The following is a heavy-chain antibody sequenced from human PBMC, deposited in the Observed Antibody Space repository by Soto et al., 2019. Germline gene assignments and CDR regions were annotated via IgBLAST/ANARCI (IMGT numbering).Heavy chain of an antibody. J-gene: IGHJ6*03. CDR1: GGSISIGGYY. Sequence: SDTLSLTCTVSGGSISIGGYYWSWILHHPGKGLEWIGYIYYSGSTYYNPSLKSRVTISVDTSKNQFSLKLSSVTAADTAVYSCARGEFMVRGYYYYYMDVWGKGTTVTVSS. D-gene: IGHD3-10*01. V-gene: IGHV4-31*03. CDR2: IYYSGST. CDR3: ARGEFMVRGYYYYYMDV.